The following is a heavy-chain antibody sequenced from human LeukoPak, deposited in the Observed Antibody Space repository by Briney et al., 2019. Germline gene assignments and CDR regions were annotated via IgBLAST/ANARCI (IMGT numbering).Heavy chain of an antibody. V-gene: IGHV3-30*02. D-gene: IGHD1-1*01. CDR1: GFTFSSYG. J-gene: IGHJ6*02. CDR2: IRYDGSNK. CDR3: AKDENWRVVGREAYYYYYGMDV. Sequence: PGGSLRLSCAASGFTFSSYGMHWVRQAPGKGLEWVAFIRYDGSNKYYADSVKGRFTISRDNSKNTLYLQMNSLRAEDTAVYYCAKDENWRVVGREAYYYYYGMDVWGQGTTVTVSS.